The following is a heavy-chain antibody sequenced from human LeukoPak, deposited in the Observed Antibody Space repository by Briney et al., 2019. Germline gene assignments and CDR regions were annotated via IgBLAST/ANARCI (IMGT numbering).Heavy chain of an antibody. CDR1: GFTFSSYG. CDR3: AKDRGYVDY. Sequence: GGCLRLSCAASGFTFSSYGMHWVRQAPGKGLEWVAVISYDGSNKYYADSVKGRFTISRDNSKNTLYLQMNSLRAEDTAVYYCAKDRGYVDYWGQGTLVTVSS. J-gene: IGHJ4*02. D-gene: IGHD3-10*01. CDR2: ISYDGSNK. V-gene: IGHV3-30*18.